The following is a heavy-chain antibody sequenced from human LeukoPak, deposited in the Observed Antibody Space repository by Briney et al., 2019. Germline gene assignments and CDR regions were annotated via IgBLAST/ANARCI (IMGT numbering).Heavy chain of an antibody. J-gene: IGHJ2*01. Sequence: GGSLRLSCEASGFTFRSHWMHWVRQAPGEGLVWVSRMNIDGSSTSHADSVKGRFTISRDNAKSTLYLQMNSLRAEDTAVYYCARGDWYFDLWGRGTLVTVSS. CDR3: ARGDWYFDL. V-gene: IGHV3-74*01. CDR1: GFTFRSHW. CDR2: MNIDGSST.